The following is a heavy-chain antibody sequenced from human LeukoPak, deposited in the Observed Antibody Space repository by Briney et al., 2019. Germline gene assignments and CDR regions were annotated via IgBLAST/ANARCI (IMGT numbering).Heavy chain of an antibody. Sequence: GGSLRLSCAASGFTFSSYGMSWVRQAPGKGLEWVSAISGSGGSTYYADSVKGRFTISRDNSKNTLYLQMNGLRAEDTAVYYCAKSGRDSSGYYYVWASDAFDIWGQGTMVTVSS. D-gene: IGHD3-22*01. V-gene: IGHV3-23*01. CDR2: ISGSGGST. CDR1: GFTFSSYG. J-gene: IGHJ3*02. CDR3: AKSGRDSSGYYYVWASDAFDI.